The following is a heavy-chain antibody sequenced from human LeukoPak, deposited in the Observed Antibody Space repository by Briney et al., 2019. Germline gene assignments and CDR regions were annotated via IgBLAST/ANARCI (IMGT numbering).Heavy chain of an antibody. Sequence: SETLSLTCTVTGGSISSYYWSWIRQPPGKGLEWIGYIYYSGSTNYNPSLKSRVTISVDTSKNQFSLKLSSVTAADTAVYYCARSVTRHIAAAGYYFDYWGQGTLVTVSS. CDR1: GGSISSYY. CDR2: IYYSGST. V-gene: IGHV4-59*08. D-gene: IGHD6-13*01. J-gene: IGHJ4*02. CDR3: ARSVTRHIAAAGYYFDY.